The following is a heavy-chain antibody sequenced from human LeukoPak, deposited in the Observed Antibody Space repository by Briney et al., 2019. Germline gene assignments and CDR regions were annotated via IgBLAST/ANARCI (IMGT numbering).Heavy chain of an antibody. CDR2: IYHSGST. D-gene: IGHD2-15*01. CDR3: ARGYCSGGSCYTYNWFDP. V-gene: IGHV4-38-2*02. CDR1: GGSINSYY. Sequence: SETLSLTCTVSGGSINSYYWGWIRQPPGKGLEWIGSIYHSGSTFDNPSLKSRVTISVDTSKNQFSLKLSSVTAADTAVYYCARGYCSGGSCYTYNWFDPWGQGTLVTVSS. J-gene: IGHJ5*02.